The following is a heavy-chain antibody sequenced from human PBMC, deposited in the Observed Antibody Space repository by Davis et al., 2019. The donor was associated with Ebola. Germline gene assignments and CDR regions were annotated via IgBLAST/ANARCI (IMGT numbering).Heavy chain of an antibody. Sequence: SETLSLTCAVYGGSFSGYYWSWIRQPPGKGLEWIGEINHSGSTYYNLSLKSRVTISVDTSENHFSLKLSSVTAADTAVYYCATGAYYGSGYYFDYWGQGTLVTVSS. CDR3: ATGAYYGSGYYFDY. D-gene: IGHD3-10*01. CDR1: GGSFSGYY. V-gene: IGHV4-34*01. CDR2: INHSGST. J-gene: IGHJ4*02.